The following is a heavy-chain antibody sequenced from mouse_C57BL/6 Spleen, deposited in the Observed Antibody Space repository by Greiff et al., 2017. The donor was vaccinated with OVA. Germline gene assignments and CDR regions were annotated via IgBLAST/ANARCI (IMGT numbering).Heavy chain of an antibody. CDR3: VSYYYGSSYYYAMDY. J-gene: IGHJ4*01. D-gene: IGHD1-1*01. Sequence: EVQLVESGGGLVQPKGSLKLSCAASGFSFNTYAMNWVRQAPGKGLEWVARIRSKSNNYATYYADSVKDRFTISRDDSESMLYLQMNNLKTEDTAMYYCVSYYYGSSYYYAMDYWGQGTSVTVSS. V-gene: IGHV10-1*01. CDR1: GFSFNTYA. CDR2: IRSKSNNYAT.